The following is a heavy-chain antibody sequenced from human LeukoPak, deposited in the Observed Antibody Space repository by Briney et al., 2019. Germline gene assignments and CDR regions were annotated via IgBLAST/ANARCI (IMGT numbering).Heavy chain of an antibody. Sequence: SETLSLICTVSGGSLSSYYWSWVRQPPGKGLEWIGNIYFSGSTNYNPSLKSRVTISLDTSKNQFSLRLSSVTAADTAVYYCARGDIRNVMIRGVSYGMDVWGQGTTVTVSS. D-gene: IGHD3-10*01. CDR2: IYFSGST. CDR1: GGSLSSYY. V-gene: IGHV4-59*01. CDR3: ARGDIRNVMIRGVSYGMDV. J-gene: IGHJ6*02.